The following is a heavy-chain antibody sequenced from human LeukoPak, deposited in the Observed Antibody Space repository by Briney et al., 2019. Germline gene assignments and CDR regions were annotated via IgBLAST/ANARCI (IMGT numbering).Heavy chain of an antibody. Sequence: PSETLSLTCTVSAGSISNYYWSWIRQPPGKGLQWIGYIYYSGSTNNNPSLKSRVTISVDTSKTLFSLNLNSVTAADTAVYYCARDANPSGDYVYHYWGQGALITVSS. J-gene: IGHJ4*02. V-gene: IGHV4-59*01. CDR3: ARDANPSGDYVYHY. CDR2: IYYSGST. D-gene: IGHD4-17*01. CDR1: AGSISNYY.